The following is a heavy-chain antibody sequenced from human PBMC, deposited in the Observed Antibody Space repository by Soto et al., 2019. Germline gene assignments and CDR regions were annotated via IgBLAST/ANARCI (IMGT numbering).Heavy chain of an antibody. CDR1: GGSISSSNW. V-gene: IGHV4-4*02. CDR3: ARAPRSSYYFDY. D-gene: IGHD6-6*01. J-gene: IGHJ4*02. Sequence: SETLSLTCAVSGGSISSSNWWSWVRQPPGKGLEWIGEIYHSGTTNYNPSLKSRVTISVDKSKNQFSLKLSSVTAADTAVYYCARAPRSSYYFDYWGQGTLVTVSS. CDR2: IYHSGTT.